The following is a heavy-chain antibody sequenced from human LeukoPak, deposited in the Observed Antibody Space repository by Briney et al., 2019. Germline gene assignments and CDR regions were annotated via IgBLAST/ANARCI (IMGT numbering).Heavy chain of an antibody. J-gene: IGHJ6*03. CDR2: MNPNSGNT. V-gene: IGHV1-8*01. Sequence: ASVKVSCKASGYTFTSYDINWVRQATGQGLEWMGWMNPNSGNTGYAQKFQGRVTMTRNTSISTAYMELSSLRSEDTAVYYCARGRRSSSWSSYYYYYCMDVWGKGTTVTVSS. CDR3: ARGRRSSSWSSYYYYYCMDV. CDR1: GYTFTSYD. D-gene: IGHD6-13*01.